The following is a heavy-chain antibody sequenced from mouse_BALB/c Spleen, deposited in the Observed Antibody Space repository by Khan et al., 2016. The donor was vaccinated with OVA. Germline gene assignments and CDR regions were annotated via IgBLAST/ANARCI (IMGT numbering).Heavy chain of an antibody. J-gene: IGHJ4*01. CDR3: ARGELALYTIDY. V-gene: IGHV1S137*01. CDR1: GCTFTDDA. Sequence: QVQLEESGAELVRPGVSVKISFKGSGCTFTDDAMHWLKQSHAVSQEGIGVIRTYYGDANYNQQLKGKTTMTVDKSSNTAYMDLARLTSEDTAIYYCARGELALYTIDYWGQGTSVTVSS. D-gene: IGHD3-1*01. CDR2: IRTYYGDA.